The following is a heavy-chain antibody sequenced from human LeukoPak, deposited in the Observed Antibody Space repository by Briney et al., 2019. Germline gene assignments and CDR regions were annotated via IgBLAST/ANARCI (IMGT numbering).Heavy chain of an antibody. D-gene: IGHD2-2*01. V-gene: IGHV4-59*01. CDR3: AREKLSTSWYGGSRDYRHYFYGMDV. Sequence: SETLSLTCSLSGDSFTTYYWSWLRQPPGKGLEWIGCIYYSGTTNYNPSLETRVTISIDRPKNQFSLKLASVTAADTAVYYCAREKLSTSWYGGSRDYRHYFYGMDVWGQGTTVTVSS. J-gene: IGHJ6*02. CDR1: GDSFTTYY. CDR2: IYYSGTT.